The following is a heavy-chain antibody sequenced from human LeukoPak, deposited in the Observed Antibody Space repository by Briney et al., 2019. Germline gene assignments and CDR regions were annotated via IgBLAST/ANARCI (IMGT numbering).Heavy chain of an antibody. J-gene: IGHJ4*02. Sequence: GGSLRLSCTASGFTFGDYAMSWFRQAPGKGLEWVGFIRSRAYGGTTEYAASVKGRFTISRDDSKSIAYLQMNSLKTEDTAVYYCTSSRSGWYMFDYWGQGTLVTVSS. D-gene: IGHD6-19*01. CDR3: TSSRSGWYMFDY. V-gene: IGHV3-49*03. CDR2: IRSRAYGGTT. CDR1: GFTFGDYA.